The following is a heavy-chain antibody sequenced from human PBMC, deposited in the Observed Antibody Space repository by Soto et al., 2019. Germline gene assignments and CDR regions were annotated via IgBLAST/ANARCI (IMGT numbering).Heavy chain of an antibody. CDR3: ARHPQRSDYDFWSGPPRDYYNYMDV. CDR2: IYYSGST. J-gene: IGHJ6*03. V-gene: IGHV4-59*08. D-gene: IGHD3-3*01. Sequence: PSETLSLTCTVSGGSISSYYWSWIRQPPGKGLEWIGYIYYSGSTNYNPSLKSRVTISVDTSKNQFSLKLSSVTAADTAVYYCARHPQRSDYDFWSGPPRDYYNYMDVWGKGTTVTVS. CDR1: GGSISSYY.